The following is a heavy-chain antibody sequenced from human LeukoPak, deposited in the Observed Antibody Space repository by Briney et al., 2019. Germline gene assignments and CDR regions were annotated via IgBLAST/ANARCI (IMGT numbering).Heavy chain of an antibody. J-gene: IGHJ4*02. V-gene: IGHV1-8*01. CDR1: GYTFTSYD. D-gene: IGHD3-16*01. Sequence: ASVKVSCKASGYTFTSYDINWVRQATGQGLEWMGWMNPNSGNTGYAQKFQGRVTMTRDTSISTAYMELSGLKSDDTAVYYCARVRFPRTQGPAGPYYFDCWGQGTLVAVSS. CDR3: ARVRFPRTQGPAGPYYFDC. CDR2: MNPNSGNT.